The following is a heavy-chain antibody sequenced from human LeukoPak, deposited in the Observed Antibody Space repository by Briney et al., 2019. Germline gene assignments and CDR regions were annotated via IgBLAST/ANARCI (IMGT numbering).Heavy chain of an antibody. CDR2: IYYSGST. D-gene: IGHD4-17*01. J-gene: IGHJ4*02. Sequence: SETLSLTCTVSGGSISSYYWSWIRQPPGKGLEWIGYIYYSGSTNYNPSLKSRVTISVDTSKNQFSLKLSPVTAADTAVYYCARDGDYEGFDYWGQGTLVTVSS. CDR1: GGSISSYY. CDR3: ARDGDYEGFDY. V-gene: IGHV4-59*12.